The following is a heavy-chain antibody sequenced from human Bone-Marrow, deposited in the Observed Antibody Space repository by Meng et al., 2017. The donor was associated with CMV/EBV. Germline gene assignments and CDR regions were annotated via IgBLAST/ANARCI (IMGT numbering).Heavy chain of an antibody. Sequence: GVLKISCAASGFTFSSYWMHWVRQAPGKGLVWVSRINSDGSSTSYADSVKGRFTISRDNAKNTLYLQMNSLRAEDTAVYYCAVRGAYYYYGMDVWGQGTTVTVSS. CDR3: AVRGAYYYYGMDV. D-gene: IGHD3-16*01. CDR1: GFTFSSYW. V-gene: IGHV3-74*01. CDR2: INSDGSST. J-gene: IGHJ6*02.